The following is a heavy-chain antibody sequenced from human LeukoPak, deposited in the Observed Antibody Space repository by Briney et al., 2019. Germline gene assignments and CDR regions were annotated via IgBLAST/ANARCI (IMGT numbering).Heavy chain of an antibody. CDR1: GGSISSGSYY. Sequence: PSQTLSLTCTVSGGSISSGSYYWNWIRQPPGRGLEWIGYIYYSGSTNYNPSLKSRVTISVDTSKNQFSLKLSSVTATDTAVYYCARVGYCSSTSCYTLQHWGQGTLVTVSS. D-gene: IGHD2-2*02. CDR3: ARVGYCSSTSCYTLQH. CDR2: IYYSGST. J-gene: IGHJ1*01. V-gene: IGHV4-61*01.